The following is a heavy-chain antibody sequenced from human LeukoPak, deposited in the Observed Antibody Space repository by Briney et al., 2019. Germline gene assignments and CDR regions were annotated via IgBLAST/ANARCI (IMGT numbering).Heavy chain of an antibody. Sequence: GGSLRLSCAGSGFTFGAYTMNWIRQAPGKGLEWVACIFSRSESILYAESVRGRFTISRDNARNSLYLQMDSLRAEDTAIYYCARDFLHSSISRPFDYWGQGTLVTVSS. CDR3: ARDFLHSSISRPFDY. CDR2: IFSRSESI. D-gene: IGHD2-2*01. CDR1: GFTFGAYT. V-gene: IGHV3-21*01. J-gene: IGHJ4*02.